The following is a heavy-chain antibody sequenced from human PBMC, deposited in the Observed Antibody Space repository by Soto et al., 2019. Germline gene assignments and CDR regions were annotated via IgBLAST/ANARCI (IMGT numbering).Heavy chain of an antibody. CDR2: ILYSGDT. CDR1: SGSISTNSYL. J-gene: IGHJ6*02. CDR3: ASHYGSGSYYYYYYYGMDV. D-gene: IGHD3-10*01. V-gene: IGHV4-39*01. Sequence: SETLSLTCSVSSGSISTNSYLWGWIRQPPGKGLEWIGAILYSGDTYYSESLKSRVTMSVDTSKNQFSLKLSSVTAADTAVYYCASHYGSGSYYYYYYYGMDVWGQGTTVTVSS.